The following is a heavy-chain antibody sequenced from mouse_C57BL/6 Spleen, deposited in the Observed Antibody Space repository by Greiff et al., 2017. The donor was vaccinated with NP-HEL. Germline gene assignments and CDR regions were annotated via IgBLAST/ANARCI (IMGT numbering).Heavy chain of an antibody. J-gene: IGHJ3*01. V-gene: IGHV1-80*01. D-gene: IGHD3-2*02. CDR1: GYAFSSYW. CDR3: AREIRPQTAQDLCAY. CDR2: IYPGDGDT. Sequence: QVQLQQSGAELVKPGASVKISCKASGYAFSSYWMNWVKQRPGKGLEWIGQIYPGDGDTNYNGKFKGKATLTADKSSSTAYMQLSSLTSEDSAVYFCAREIRPQTAQDLCAYWGQGTLVTVSA.